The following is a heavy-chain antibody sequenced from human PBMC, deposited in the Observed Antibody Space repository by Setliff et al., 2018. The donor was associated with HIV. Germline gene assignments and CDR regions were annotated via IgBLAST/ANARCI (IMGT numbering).Heavy chain of an antibody. Sequence: ASETLSLTCTVSGGSISSGSYYWSWIRQPAGKGLEWIGRIYSDGGTNYNPSLKSRVTISVDTSKNQFSLKLSSVTAADTAVYYCARQGDGYNLYHVYYGSGSHYWYGMDVWGQGTTVTVSS. CDR2: IYSDGGT. V-gene: IGHV4-61*02. CDR3: ARQGDGYNLYHVYYGSGSHYWYGMDV. CDR1: GGSISSGSYY. J-gene: IGHJ6*01. D-gene: IGHD3-10*01.